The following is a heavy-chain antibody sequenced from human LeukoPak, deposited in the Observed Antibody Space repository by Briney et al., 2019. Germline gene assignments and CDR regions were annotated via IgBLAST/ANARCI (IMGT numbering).Heavy chain of an antibody. CDR3: ARASYRTSDY. Sequence: SETLSLTCTVSGGSISSSSYYWGWIRQPPEKGLEWIGSIYFSGNTYYNPSLKSRVTISVDTSKNQFSLKLSSVTAVDTAVYYCARASYRTSDYWGQGTLVTVSS. CDR2: IYFSGNT. D-gene: IGHD6-6*01. V-gene: IGHV4-39*07. CDR1: GGSISSSSYY. J-gene: IGHJ4*02.